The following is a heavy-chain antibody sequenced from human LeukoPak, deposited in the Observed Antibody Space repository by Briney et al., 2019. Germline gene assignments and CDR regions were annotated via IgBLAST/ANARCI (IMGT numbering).Heavy chain of an antibody. CDR1: GFTVSSNY. CDR2: IYSGGST. Sequence: GGSLRLSCAASGFTVSSNYMSWVRQAPGKGLEWVSVIYSGGSTYYADSVKGRFTISRDNSKSTLYLQMNSLRVEDTAVYYCARGMYSSGWYSDYWGQGTLVTVSS. J-gene: IGHJ4*02. CDR3: ARGMYSSGWYSDY. D-gene: IGHD6-19*01. V-gene: IGHV3-53*01.